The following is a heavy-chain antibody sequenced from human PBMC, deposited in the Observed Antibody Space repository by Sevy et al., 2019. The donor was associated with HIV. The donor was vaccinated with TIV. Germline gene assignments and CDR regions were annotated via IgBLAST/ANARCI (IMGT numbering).Heavy chain of an antibody. CDR2: IRSKDYGGAT. V-gene: IGHV3-49*03. Sequence: GGSLRLSCTGSGFTFGDYAMSWFRQAPGMGLEWVGFIRSKDYGGATEYAASVKGRFTISRDDSKSIADLQMNSLKTGETAVYYCTRGYYYDSSGYSDYWGQGTLVTVSS. CDR3: TRGYYYDSSGYSDY. D-gene: IGHD3-22*01. J-gene: IGHJ4*02. CDR1: GFTFGDYA.